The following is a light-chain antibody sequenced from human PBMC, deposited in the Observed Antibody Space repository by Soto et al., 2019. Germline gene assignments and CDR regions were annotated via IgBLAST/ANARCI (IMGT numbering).Light chain of an antibody. V-gene: IGKV3-20*01. J-gene: IGKJ1*01. Sequence: DIVLTQSPGTLSLSPGERATLSCRASQTVDSNFLAWYQQKPGQAPRLLIYAASTRGTGIPDRFSGSGSGTDFTLTIGRLDPEDFAVYYCLKYGSSPGWTFGPGTKV. CDR2: AAS. CDR3: LKYGSSPGWT. CDR1: QTVDSNF.